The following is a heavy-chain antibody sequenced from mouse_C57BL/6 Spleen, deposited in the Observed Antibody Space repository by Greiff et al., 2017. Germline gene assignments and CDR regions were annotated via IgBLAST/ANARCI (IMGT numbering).Heavy chain of an antibody. CDR1: GYTFTSYT. Sequence: VKLQESGAELARPGASVKMSCKASGYTFTSYTMHWVKQRPGQGLEWIGYINPSSGYTKYNQKFKDKATLTADKSSSTAYLQLSSLTSEDSAADYCGTWPVYYGIYFDYWGQGTTLTVSS. CDR2: INPSSGYT. V-gene: IGHV1-4*01. CDR3: GTWPVYYGIYFDY. D-gene: IGHD2-1*01. J-gene: IGHJ2*01.